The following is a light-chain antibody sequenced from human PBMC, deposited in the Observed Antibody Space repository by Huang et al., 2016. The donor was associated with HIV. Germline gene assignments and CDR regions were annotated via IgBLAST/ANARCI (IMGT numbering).Light chain of an antibody. Sequence: DIQMTQSPSSLSASIGDRVIITCRASQDIGRLLNWYQQKPGKAPQLLIYEAAVLQTGVPSRFSGSGSGTHFTLTIRSLLPEDFATYYCQQSYSPSPFTLGLGTSLDI. CDR2: EAA. V-gene: IGKV1-39*01. CDR3: QQSYSPSPFT. J-gene: IGKJ2*01. CDR1: QDIGRL.